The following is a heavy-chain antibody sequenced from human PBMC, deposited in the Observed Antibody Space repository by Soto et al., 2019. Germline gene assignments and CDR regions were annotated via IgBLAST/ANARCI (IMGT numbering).Heavy chain of an antibody. Sequence: GGSLRLSCAASGFTFSSYGMHWVRQAPGKGLEWVAVISHDGSNKYYADSVKGRFTISRDNSKNTLYLQMNSLRAEDTAVYYCVKSPPAYYDSSGSLHWGQGTLVTVSS. CDR1: GFTFSSYG. CDR3: VKSPPAYYDSSGSLH. J-gene: IGHJ4*02. D-gene: IGHD3-22*01. V-gene: IGHV3-30*18. CDR2: ISHDGSNK.